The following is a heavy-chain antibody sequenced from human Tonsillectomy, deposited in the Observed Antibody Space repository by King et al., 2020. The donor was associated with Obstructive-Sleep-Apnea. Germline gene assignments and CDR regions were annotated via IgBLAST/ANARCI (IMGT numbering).Heavy chain of an antibody. CDR3: ARDGSGMVRGVIDY. CDR1: GGSISSYY. V-gene: IGHV4-59*01. CDR2: IYYSGST. Sequence: VQLQESGPGLVKPSENLSLTCTVSGGSISSYYWSWIRPPPGKGLEWIGYIYYSGSTNYNPSLKSRVTISVDTSKNQFSLKLSSVTAADTAVYYCARDGSGMVRGVIDYWGQGTLVTVSS. J-gene: IGHJ4*02. D-gene: IGHD3-10*01.